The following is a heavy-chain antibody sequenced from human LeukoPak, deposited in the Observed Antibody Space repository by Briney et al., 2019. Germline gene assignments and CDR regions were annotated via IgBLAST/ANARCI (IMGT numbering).Heavy chain of an antibody. CDR3: ARYRAFDI. V-gene: IGHV4-59*01. J-gene: IGHJ3*02. CDR2: IYYNGSGST. CDR1: GDSISAYY. Sequence: SETLSLTCTVSGDSISAYYCNWIRQFPGKGLEWIGYIYYNGSGSTNYNPSLKSRVTISIDTSMNRFSLNLNSVTAADTAVYYCARYRAFDIWGQGTMVTVSS.